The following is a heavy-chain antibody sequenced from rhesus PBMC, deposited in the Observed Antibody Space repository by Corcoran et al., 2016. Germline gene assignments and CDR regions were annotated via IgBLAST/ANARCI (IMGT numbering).Heavy chain of an antibody. CDR1: GYSVTTHY. V-gene: IGHV1-180*01. CDR3: TRDKSGGFDY. Sequence: QVQLVQSGGEIKQPGASVKLSCKASGYSVTTHYIHWVRKAPGQGLEWIGQISPYNGNTHYAQPFQCRFTITTDTSTSPAYMALSSLRSEDTAVYYCTRDKSGGFDYWGQGVLVTVSS. J-gene: IGHJ4*01. CDR2: ISPYNGNT.